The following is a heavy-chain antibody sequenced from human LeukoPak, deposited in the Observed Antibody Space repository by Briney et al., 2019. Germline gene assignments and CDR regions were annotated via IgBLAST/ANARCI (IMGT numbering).Heavy chain of an antibody. Sequence: ASVKVSCKASGGTFSSYAISWVRQAPGQGLEWMGGIIPIFGTANYAQKFQGRVTITADESTSTAYMELSSLRPEDTAVYYCARGSPYCSSTSCYTEYFQHWGQGTLVTVSS. D-gene: IGHD2-2*02. CDR2: IIPIFGTA. J-gene: IGHJ1*01. CDR3: ARGSPYCSSTSCYTEYFQH. V-gene: IGHV1-69*13. CDR1: GGTFSSYA.